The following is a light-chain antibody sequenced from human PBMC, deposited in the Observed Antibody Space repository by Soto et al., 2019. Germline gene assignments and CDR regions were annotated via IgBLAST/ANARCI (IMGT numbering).Light chain of an antibody. Sequence: QSVLTQPPSVSGAPGQRVTISCTGSSSNIGAGHDVHWYQHSPGTAPKLLIYRFNNRPSGVPDRFSGSKSGTSASLAISGLQAEDEADYYCQSFDSSLSGSVVCGGGTKLTVL. CDR2: RFN. CDR1: SSNIGAGHD. V-gene: IGLV1-40*01. CDR3: QSFDSSLSGSVV. J-gene: IGLJ2*01.